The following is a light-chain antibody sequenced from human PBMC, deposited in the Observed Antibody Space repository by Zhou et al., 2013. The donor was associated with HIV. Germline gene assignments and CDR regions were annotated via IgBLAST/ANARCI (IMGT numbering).Light chain of an antibody. V-gene: IGKV1-17*01. CDR2: EAA. J-gene: IGKJ3*01. CDR3: QKYHSAPLFT. CDR1: RGVRND. Sequence: DIQMTQSPSSLSASVGDRVSITCRASRGVRNDLAWFQQKPGKAPKRLIYEAATLQSGVPSRFSGSGSGTEFTLTINGLQPEDFATYYCQKYHSAPLFTFGPGTKVDIK.